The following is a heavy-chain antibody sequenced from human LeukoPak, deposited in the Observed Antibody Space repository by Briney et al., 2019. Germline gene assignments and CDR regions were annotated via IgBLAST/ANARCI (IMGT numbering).Heavy chain of an antibody. V-gene: IGHV4-34*01. Sequence: SETLSPTCAVYGGSFSGYYWSWIRQPPGKGLEWIGDINHSGSTNYNLSLKSRITISVDTSKNHVSLNLSSVTAADTAVYYCARGGWRPEYFQYWGQGTLVTVSS. CDR2: INHSGST. J-gene: IGHJ1*01. CDR3: ARGGWRPEYFQY. CDR1: GGSFSGYY. D-gene: IGHD6-19*01.